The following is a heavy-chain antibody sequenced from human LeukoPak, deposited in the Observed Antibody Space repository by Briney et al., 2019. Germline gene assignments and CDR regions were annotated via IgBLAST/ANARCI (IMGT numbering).Heavy chain of an antibody. CDR1: GFTFSSYS. CDR3: ASGNLVTTDY. J-gene: IGHJ4*02. Sequence: GGSLRLSCAASGFTFSSYSMNWVRQAPGKGLEWVSSISSSSSYIYYADSVKGRFTSSRDNAKNSLYLQMNGLRAEDTAVYYCASGNLVTTDYWGQGTLVTVSS. CDR2: ISSSSSYI. D-gene: IGHD1/OR15-1a*01. V-gene: IGHV3-21*01.